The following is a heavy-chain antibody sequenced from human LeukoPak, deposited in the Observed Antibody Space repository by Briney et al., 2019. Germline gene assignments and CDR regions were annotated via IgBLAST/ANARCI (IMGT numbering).Heavy chain of an antibody. V-gene: IGHV4-39*01. J-gene: IGHJ4*02. Sequence: SETLSLTCTVSGGSISSSSYYWAWIRQPPGKGLEWIASVYYSGSTYYKPSLKSQITISVDTSNNQFSLKLSSVTAADTAVYYCARSLASSGTYYLGYWGQGTLVTVSS. CDR2: VYYSGST. D-gene: IGHD3-10*01. CDR1: GGSISSSSYY. CDR3: ARSLASSGTYYLGY.